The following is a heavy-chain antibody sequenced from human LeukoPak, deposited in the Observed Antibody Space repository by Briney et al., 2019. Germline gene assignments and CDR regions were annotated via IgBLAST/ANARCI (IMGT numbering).Heavy chain of an antibody. CDR2: INPNSGGT. D-gene: IGHD5-18*01. V-gene: IGHV1-2*06. J-gene: IGHJ4*02. CDR1: RYTFTAYY. CDR3: ATSSEGGYSYGSDIDY. Sequence: ASVKVSSKASRYTFTAYYMYWVRQTPGQGRECMGRINPNSGGTDYAQKFQGRVTMTSDTSTSTAYMELSRLRSDDTAVYYCATSSEGGYSYGSDIDYWGQGTLVTVSS.